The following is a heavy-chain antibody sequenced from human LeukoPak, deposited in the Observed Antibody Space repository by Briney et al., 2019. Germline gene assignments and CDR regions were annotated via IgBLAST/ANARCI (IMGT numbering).Heavy chain of an antibody. D-gene: IGHD5-18*01. CDR2: IYYSGST. CDR3: ARVEGPAMATFDY. CDR1: GGSISSYY. V-gene: IGHV4-59*01. J-gene: IGHJ4*02. Sequence: KASETLSLTCTVSGGSISSYYWSWIRQPPGKGLEWIGYIYYSGSTNYNPSLKSRVTISVDTSKNQFSLKLSSVSAADTAVYYCARVEGPAMATFDYWGQGTLVTVSS.